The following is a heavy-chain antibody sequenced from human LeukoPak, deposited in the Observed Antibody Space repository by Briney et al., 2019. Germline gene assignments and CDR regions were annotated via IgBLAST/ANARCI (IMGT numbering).Heavy chain of an antibody. CDR1: GFTFSSYS. J-gene: IGHJ4*01. CDR2: ISYDGSNK. D-gene: IGHD3-16*01. CDR3: AKGKRPRGAYDY. V-gene: IGHV3-30*18. Sequence: GGSLRLSCAASGFTFSSYSMNWVRQAPGKGLEWVAVISYDGSNKYYADSVKGRFTISRDNSKNTLYLQMNSLRAEDTAVYYCAKGKRPRGAYDYWGQGTLVTVSS.